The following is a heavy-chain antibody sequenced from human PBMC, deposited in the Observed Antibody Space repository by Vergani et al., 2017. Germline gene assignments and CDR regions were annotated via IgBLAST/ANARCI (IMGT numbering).Heavy chain of an antibody. V-gene: IGHV4-39*01. J-gene: IGHJ4*02. CDR2: MDYSGST. Sequence: QVHLQESGPGLVKPSEPLSLTCTVSGDSVISTDYHWGWIRQPPGKGLEWIGSMDYSGSTSYNPSLESRISISFETPKNQFSLRLTSVTAADTAVYYCASKRGACRAAYCHSYDVWGPGTLVGVSA. D-gene: IGHD2-15*01. CDR3: ASKRGACRAAYCHSYDV. CDR1: GDSVISTDYH.